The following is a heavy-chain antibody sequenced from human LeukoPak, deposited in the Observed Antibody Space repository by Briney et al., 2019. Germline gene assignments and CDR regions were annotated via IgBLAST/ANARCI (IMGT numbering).Heavy chain of an antibody. CDR2: INHSGST. Sequence: SETLSLTCAVYGGSFSGYYWSWIRQPPGKGLEWIGEINHSGSTNYNPSLKSRVTISVDTSKNQFSLKLSSVTAADTAVYYCARGPGADYWGQGTLVTVSS. D-gene: IGHD3-10*01. CDR3: ARGPGADY. V-gene: IGHV4-34*01. J-gene: IGHJ4*02. CDR1: GGSFSGYY.